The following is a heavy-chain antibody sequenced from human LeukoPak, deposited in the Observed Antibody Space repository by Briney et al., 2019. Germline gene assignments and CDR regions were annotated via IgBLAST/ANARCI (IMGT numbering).Heavy chain of an antibody. CDR3: ARSRDGFNSMSPADC. J-gene: IGHJ4*02. D-gene: IGHD5-24*01. V-gene: IGHV4-59*01. CDR2: IYYSGST. CDR1: GGSISSYY. Sequence: SETLSLTCTVSGGSISSYYWSWIRQPPGKGLEWIGYIYYSGSTNYNPSLKSRVTISVDTSKNQFSLKLSSVTAADTAVYYCARSRDGFNSMSPADCWGQGTLVTVSS.